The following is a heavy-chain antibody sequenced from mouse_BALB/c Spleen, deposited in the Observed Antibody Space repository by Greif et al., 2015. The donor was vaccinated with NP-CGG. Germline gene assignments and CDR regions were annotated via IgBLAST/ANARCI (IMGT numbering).Heavy chain of an antibody. CDR1: GFTLSDYY. Sequence: EVKLQESGGGLVKPGGSLKLSCAASGFTLSDYYMYWVRQTPERRLEWVATISDGGSYTYYPDSVKGRFTISRDNAKNNLYLQMSSLKSEDTAMYYCARDYYGSSYAMDYWGQGTSVTVSS. CDR3: ARDYYGSSYAMDY. V-gene: IGHV5-4*02. CDR2: ISDGGSYT. D-gene: IGHD1-1*01. J-gene: IGHJ4*01.